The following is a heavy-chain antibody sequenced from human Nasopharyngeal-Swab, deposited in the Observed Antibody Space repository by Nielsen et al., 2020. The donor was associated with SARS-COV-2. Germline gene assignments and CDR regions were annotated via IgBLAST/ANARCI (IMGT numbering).Heavy chain of an antibody. V-gene: IGHV4-39*07. Sequence: WIRQPPGKGLEWIGSIYYSGSTYYNPSLKSRVTISVDTSKNQFSLKLSSVTAADTAAYYCARKDYKTSAFDIWGQGTMVTVSS. CDR2: IYYSGST. D-gene: IGHD4-11*01. CDR3: ARKDYKTSAFDI. J-gene: IGHJ3*02.